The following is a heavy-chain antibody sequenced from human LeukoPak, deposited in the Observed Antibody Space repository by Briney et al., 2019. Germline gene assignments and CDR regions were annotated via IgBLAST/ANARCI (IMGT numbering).Heavy chain of an antibody. CDR1: GGSISSGYY. Sequence: PSQTLSLTCTVSGGSISSGYYWGWIRQPPGKGLEWIGSIYHSGSTYYNPSLKSRVTISVDTSKNQFSLKLSSVAAADTAVYYCARSHDYYDSSGYYYYWGQGTLVTVSS. D-gene: IGHD3-22*01. CDR2: IYHSGST. J-gene: IGHJ4*02. V-gene: IGHV4-38-2*02. CDR3: ARSHDYYDSSGYYYY.